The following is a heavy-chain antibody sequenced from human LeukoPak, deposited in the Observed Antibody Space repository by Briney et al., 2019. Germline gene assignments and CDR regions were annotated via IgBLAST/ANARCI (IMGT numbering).Heavy chain of an antibody. Sequence: PSETLSLTCAVYGGSFSGYYWSWIRQPPGKGLEWIGEINHSGSTNYNPSLKSRVTISVDTSKNQFSLKLSSVTAADTAVYYCARRHYDSWPNFDYWGQGTLVTVSS. V-gene: IGHV4-34*01. CDR1: GGSFSGYY. J-gene: IGHJ4*02. CDR3: ARRHYDSWPNFDY. CDR2: INHSGST. D-gene: IGHD3-22*01.